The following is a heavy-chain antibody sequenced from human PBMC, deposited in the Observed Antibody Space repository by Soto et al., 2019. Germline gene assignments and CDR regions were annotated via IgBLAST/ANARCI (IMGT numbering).Heavy chain of an antibody. J-gene: IGHJ4*02. V-gene: IGHV4-39*01. CDR3: ARQTIIQGAY. Sequence: SETLSLTCTVSGGAISSSSYYWGWIRQPPGKGLEWIGSIYYSGGTYYNPSLKSRVTISVDTSKNQFSLKLRSVTAADTAVYYCARQTIIQGAYWGQGTLVTVSS. CDR1: GGAISSSSYY. D-gene: IGHD2-21*01. CDR2: IYYSGGT.